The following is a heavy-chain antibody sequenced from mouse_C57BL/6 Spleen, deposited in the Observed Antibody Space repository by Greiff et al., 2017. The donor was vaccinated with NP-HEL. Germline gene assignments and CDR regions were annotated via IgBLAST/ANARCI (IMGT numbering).Heavy chain of an antibody. CDR2: IYPSDSET. Sequence: QVQLQQPGAELVRPGSSVKLSCKASGYTFTSYWMDWVKQRPGQGLEWIGNIYPSDSETHYNQKFKDKATLTVDKSSSTAYMQLSSLTSEDSAVYYCARSDLYSSNYGGYFDVWGTGTTVTVSS. V-gene: IGHV1-61*01. D-gene: IGHD2-5*01. J-gene: IGHJ1*03. CDR1: GYTFTSYW. CDR3: ARSDLYSSNYGGYFDV.